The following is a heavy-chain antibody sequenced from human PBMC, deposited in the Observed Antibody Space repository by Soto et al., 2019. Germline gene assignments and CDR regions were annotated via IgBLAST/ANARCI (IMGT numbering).Heavy chain of an antibody. CDR2: ISSSGSVT. V-gene: IGHV3-48*03. Sequence: RLSCAASGFIFDNYEMNWVRQAPGKGLEWVSYISSSGSVTYYGDSVKGRFTISRDNAKNSLHLQMNSLRAEDTAVYYCAKEATNINNFDYWGHGTLVTVSS. CDR3: AKEATNINNFDY. CDR1: GFIFDNYE. J-gene: IGHJ4*01. D-gene: IGHD2-8*01.